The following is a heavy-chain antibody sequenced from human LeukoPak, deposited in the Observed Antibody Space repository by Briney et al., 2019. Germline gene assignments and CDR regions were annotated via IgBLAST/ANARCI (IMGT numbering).Heavy chain of an antibody. Sequence: GGSLRLSCAASGFTFSDYEMNWVRQAPGKGLEWVSYISSSGRRIYYAGSVKGRFTISRDNAKNSLYLQMNSLRVDDTAIYYCAKDRSGWTDLGYFDYWGQGTLVTVSS. CDR1: GFTFSDYE. CDR2: ISSSGRRI. CDR3: AKDRSGWTDLGYFDY. J-gene: IGHJ4*02. V-gene: IGHV3-48*03. D-gene: IGHD6-19*01.